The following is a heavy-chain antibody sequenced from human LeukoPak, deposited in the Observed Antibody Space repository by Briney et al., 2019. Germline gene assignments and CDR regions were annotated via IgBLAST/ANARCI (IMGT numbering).Heavy chain of an antibody. CDR3: ARDRTGQQLISRKENYYMDV. CDR2: INHSGST. D-gene: IGHD4-11*01. CDR1: GGSFSGYY. Sequence: SETLSLTCAVYGGSFSGYYWSWIRQPPGKGLEWIGEINHSGSTNYNPSLKSRVTISVDTSKNQFSLKLSSVTAADTAVYYCARDRTGQQLISRKENYYMDVWGKGTTVTISS. J-gene: IGHJ6*03. V-gene: IGHV4-34*01.